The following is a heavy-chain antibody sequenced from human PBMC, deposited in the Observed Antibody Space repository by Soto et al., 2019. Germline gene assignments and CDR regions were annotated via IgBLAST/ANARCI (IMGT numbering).Heavy chain of an antibody. D-gene: IGHD3-10*01. CDR2: IIPIFGTA. V-gene: IGHV1-69*13. J-gene: IGHJ4*02. Sequence: SVKVSCKASGGTFSSYAISWVRQAPGQGLEWMGGIIPIFGTANYAQKFQGRVTITADESTSTAYMELSSLRSEDAAVYYCARAGYYYGSGSYSFDYWGQGTLVTVSS. CDR3: ARAGYYYGSGSYSFDY. CDR1: GGTFSSYA.